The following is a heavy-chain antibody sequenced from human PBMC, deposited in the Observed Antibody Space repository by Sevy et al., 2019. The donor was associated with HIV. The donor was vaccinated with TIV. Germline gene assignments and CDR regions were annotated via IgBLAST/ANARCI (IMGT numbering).Heavy chain of an antibody. CDR3: ARGTDGWDY. V-gene: IGHV3-7*01. Sequence: GGSLRLSCTASGFNFNSHWMIWVRQAPGKGLEWVANINQEGSEKYYVDSVKGRFTISRDNAKNSLYLQMNSLRGEDTAIYYCARGTDGWDYWGQGTLVTVSS. CDR1: GFNFNSHW. CDR2: INQEGSEK. D-gene: IGHD6-19*01. J-gene: IGHJ4*02.